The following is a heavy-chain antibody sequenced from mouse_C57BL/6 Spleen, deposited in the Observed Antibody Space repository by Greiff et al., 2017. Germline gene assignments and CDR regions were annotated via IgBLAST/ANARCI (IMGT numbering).Heavy chain of an antibody. Sequence: VQLKQSGPELVKPGASVKISCKASGYAFSSSWMNWVKQRPGKGLEWIGRIYPGDGDTNYNGKFKGKATLTADKSSSTAYMQRSSLTSEDSAVYCCARSCGNAAWFAYWGQGTLVTVSA. D-gene: IGHD2-1*01. V-gene: IGHV1-82*01. J-gene: IGHJ3*01. CDR3: ARSCGNAAWFAY. CDR1: GYAFSSSW. CDR2: IYPGDGDT.